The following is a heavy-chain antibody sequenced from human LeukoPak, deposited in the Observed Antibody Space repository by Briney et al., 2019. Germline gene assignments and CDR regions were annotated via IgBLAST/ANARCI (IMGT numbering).Heavy chain of an antibody. Sequence: ASVKVSCKASGYTFTSYAMNWVRQAPGQGLEWMGWINTNTGNPTYAQGFTGRFVFSLDTSVSTAYLQISSLKAEDTAVYYCARDPHYDFWSGYRYYYYMDVWGKGTTVTVSS. CDR2: INTNTGNP. D-gene: IGHD3-3*01. J-gene: IGHJ6*03. V-gene: IGHV7-4-1*02. CDR3: ARDPHYDFWSGYRYYYYMDV. CDR1: GYTFTSYA.